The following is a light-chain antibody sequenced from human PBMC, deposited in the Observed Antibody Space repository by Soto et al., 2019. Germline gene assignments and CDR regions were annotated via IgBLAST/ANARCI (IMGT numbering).Light chain of an antibody. V-gene: IGKV1-39*01. CDR1: QTISTF. CDR3: QQSYSSLSIN. J-gene: IGKJ5*01. Sequence: DIRLNQSPSSLSASIGDRVAITCRASQTISTFLNWYQHKPGKAPKLLIYTTYNLQSGVPSRFSGSGSGTDFTLTISSLQPEDFATYYCQQSYSSLSINFGHRTRLESK. CDR2: TTY.